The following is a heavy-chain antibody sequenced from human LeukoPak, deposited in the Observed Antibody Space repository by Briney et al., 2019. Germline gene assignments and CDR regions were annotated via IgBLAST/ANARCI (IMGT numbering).Heavy chain of an antibody. D-gene: IGHD6-13*01. V-gene: IGHV4-59*08. CDR2: IYYSGST. Sequence: SETLSLTCTVSGGSISSYYWSWIRQPPGKGLEWIGYIYYSGSTNYNPSLKSRVTISVDTSKNQFSLKLSSVTAADTAVYYCARQGFGIAAAGPAWFDPWGQGTLVTVSS. CDR3: ARQGFGIAAAGPAWFDP. J-gene: IGHJ5*02. CDR1: GGSISSYY.